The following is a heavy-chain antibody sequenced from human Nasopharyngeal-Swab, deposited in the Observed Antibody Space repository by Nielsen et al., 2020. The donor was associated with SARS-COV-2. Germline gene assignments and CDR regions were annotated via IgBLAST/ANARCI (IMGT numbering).Heavy chain of an antibody. D-gene: IGHD3-3*02. Sequence: VRQMPGKGLEWVSGISGSDGSTYYADSVNGRFAISRDTSKNTLYLQMNSLRAEDTAVYYCATHLFYFDYWGQGTLVTVSS. CDR3: ATHLFYFDY. CDR2: ISGSDGST. J-gene: IGHJ4*02. V-gene: IGHV3-23*01.